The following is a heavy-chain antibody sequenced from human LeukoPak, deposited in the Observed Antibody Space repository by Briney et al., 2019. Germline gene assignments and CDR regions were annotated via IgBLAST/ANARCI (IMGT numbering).Heavy chain of an antibody. CDR2: MNPNSGNT. J-gene: IGHJ6*02. D-gene: IGHD2-15*01. CDR1: GYTFTRYD. Sequence: ASVKVSCKASGYTFTRYDINWVRQATGQGLEWMGWMNPNSGNTGYAQKFQGRVTMTRNTSISTAYMELSSLRSEDTAVYYCARKDCSGGSCPPEYYYYYGMDVWGQGTTVTVSS. CDR3: ARKDCSGGSCPPEYYYYYGMDV. V-gene: IGHV1-8*01.